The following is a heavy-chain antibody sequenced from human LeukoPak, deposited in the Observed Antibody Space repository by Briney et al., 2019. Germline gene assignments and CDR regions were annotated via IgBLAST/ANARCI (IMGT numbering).Heavy chain of an antibody. CDR3: ARDDSGPDY. CDR1: GFTFSSYW. J-gene: IGHJ4*02. V-gene: IGHV3-7*01. CDR2: MNQDGSEK. Sequence: GGSLGLSCAASGFTFSSYWMSWVRQAPGKGLEWVANMNQDGSEKYYVDSVKGRFTISRDNAENSLYLQMNSLRAEDTAVYYCARDDSGPDYWGQGTLVTTSS. D-gene: IGHD6-19*01.